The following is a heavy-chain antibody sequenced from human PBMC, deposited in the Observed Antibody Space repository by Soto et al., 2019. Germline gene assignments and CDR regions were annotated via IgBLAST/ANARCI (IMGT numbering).Heavy chain of an antibody. CDR1: GYTFTTYG. CDR2: ISAYNGNT. J-gene: IGHJ5*02. D-gene: IGHD3-10*01. CDR3: ARDRYYYGSGSYYISWFDP. Sequence: ASVKVSCKTSGYTFTTYGVSWVRQAPGQGLEWMGWISAYNGNTNYAQKLQGRVTMTADTSTSTAYMELRGLRSDDTAVYYCARDRYYYGSGSYYISWFDPWGQGTLVTVSS. V-gene: IGHV1-18*04.